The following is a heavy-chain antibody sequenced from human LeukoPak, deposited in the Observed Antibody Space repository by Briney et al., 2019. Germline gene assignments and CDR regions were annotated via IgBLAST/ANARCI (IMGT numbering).Heavy chain of an antibody. D-gene: IGHD1-26*01. Sequence: SATLSLTCTVSGGSISSYYWSWIRPPAGKGLEWIGRIYTSGSTYYNPSLKTRVTMSVDTSKNQFSLKLSSVTAADTAVFYCARVRSYDAFDMWGQGTMVTVSS. CDR1: GGSISSYY. V-gene: IGHV4-4*07. CDR2: IYTSGST. J-gene: IGHJ3*02. CDR3: ARVRSYDAFDM.